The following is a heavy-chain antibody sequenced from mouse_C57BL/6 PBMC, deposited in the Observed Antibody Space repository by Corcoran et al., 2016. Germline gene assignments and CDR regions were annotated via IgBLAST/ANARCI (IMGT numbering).Heavy chain of an antibody. Sequence: EVQLQQSGPVLVKPGASVKMSCKASGYTFTDYYMNWVKQSHGKSLEWIGVINPYNGGTSYNQKFKGKATLTVDKSSSTAYMELNSLTSEDSAVYYCARGAQARAMDYWGQGTSVTVSS. CDR1: GYTFTDYY. CDR3: ARGAQARAMDY. D-gene: IGHD3-2*02. V-gene: IGHV1-19*01. CDR2: INPYNGGT. J-gene: IGHJ4*01.